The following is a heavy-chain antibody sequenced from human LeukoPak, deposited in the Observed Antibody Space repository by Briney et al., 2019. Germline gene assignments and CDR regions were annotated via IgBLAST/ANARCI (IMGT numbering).Heavy chain of an antibody. CDR2: IKRKGDDGTI. V-gene: IGHV3-15*01. CDR1: GFTFSNAR. J-gene: IGHJ4*02. D-gene: IGHD3/OR15-3a*01. CDR3: TAGTGRSDFDY. Sequence: MTGGSLRLSCAASGFTFSNARMSWVRQAPGRGLEWVGRIKRKGDDGTIDYAAPVKGRLSISRDDSKNTLYLQMNSLKSEDTAVYYCTAGTGRSDFDYWGQGTLVTVSS.